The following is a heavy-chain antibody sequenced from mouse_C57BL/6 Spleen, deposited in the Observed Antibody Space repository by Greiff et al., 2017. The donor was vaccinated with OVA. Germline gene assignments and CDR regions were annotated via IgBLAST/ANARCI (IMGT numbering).Heavy chain of an antibody. V-gene: IGHV1-82*01. Sequence: VQLQQSGPELVKPGASVKISCKASGYAFSSSWMNWVKQRPGKGLEWIGRIYPGDGDTNYNGKFKGKATLTADKSSSTAYMQLSSLTSEDSAVYFCARELTGLAYWGQGTLVTVSA. CDR2: IYPGDGDT. CDR1: GYAFSSSW. CDR3: ARELTGLAY. J-gene: IGHJ3*01. D-gene: IGHD4-1*01.